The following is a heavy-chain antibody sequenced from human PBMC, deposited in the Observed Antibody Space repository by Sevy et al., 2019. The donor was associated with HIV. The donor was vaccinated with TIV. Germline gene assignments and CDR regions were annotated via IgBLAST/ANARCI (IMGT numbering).Heavy chain of an antibody. J-gene: IGHJ4*02. V-gene: IGHV4-59*08. CDR3: AGENAWGRGYS. Sequence: SETLSLTCTVSGGSITSLCWNWIRQPPGKGLEWIVNINYNGNIKYNPSLKSRVTLSIDTSKNQFTRRLSAVTAADTAMYYWAGENAWGRGYSWGQGTLVTVSS. CDR1: GGSITSLC. CDR2: INYNGNI. D-gene: IGHD1-26*01.